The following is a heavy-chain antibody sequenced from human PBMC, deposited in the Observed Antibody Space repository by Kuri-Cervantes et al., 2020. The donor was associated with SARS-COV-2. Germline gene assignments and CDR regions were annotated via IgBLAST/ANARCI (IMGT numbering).Heavy chain of an antibody. CDR3: TTESRYVY. D-gene: IGHD1-14*01. Sequence: GGSLRLSCAASGFTFDDYGMSWVRQAPGKGLEWVGRIKSKADGGTTDYAAPVQGRFTISRDDSKTTLYLQMNSLKTEDTAVYYCTTESRYVYWGQGARVTVSS. CDR2: IKSKADGGTT. J-gene: IGHJ4*02. CDR1: GFTFDDYG. V-gene: IGHV3-15*01.